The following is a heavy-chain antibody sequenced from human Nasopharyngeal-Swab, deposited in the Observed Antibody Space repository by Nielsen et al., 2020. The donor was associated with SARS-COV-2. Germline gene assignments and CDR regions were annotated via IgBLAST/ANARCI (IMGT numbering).Heavy chain of an antibody. CDR2: ISSSSSYI. CDR1: GSTFISYS. V-gene: IGHV3-21*01. J-gene: IGHJ4*02. CDR3: AKDRAFCSTSCYFYDY. Sequence: GGLLRPSFAASGSTFISYSMNWFRQAPGKGLEWFSSISSSSSYIYYADSVKGRFTISRDNAKNSLYLQMNSLRAEDTAVYYCAKDRAFCSTSCYFYDYWGQGTLVTVSS. D-gene: IGHD2-2*01.